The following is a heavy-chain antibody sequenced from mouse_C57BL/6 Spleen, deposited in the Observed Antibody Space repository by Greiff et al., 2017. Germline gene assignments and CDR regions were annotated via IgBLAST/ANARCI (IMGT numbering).Heavy chain of an antibody. V-gene: IGHV1-15*01. CDR1: GYTFTDYE. D-gene: IGHD1-1*01. CDR2: IDPETGGT. CDR3: TRRDYGSSPYAMDY. Sequence: QVQLQQSGAELVRPGASVTLSCKASGYTFTDYEMHWVKQTPVHGLEWIGAIDPETGGTAYNQKFKGKAILTADKSSSTAYMELRSLTSEDSAVYYCTRRDYGSSPYAMDYWGQGPSVTVSS. J-gene: IGHJ4*01.